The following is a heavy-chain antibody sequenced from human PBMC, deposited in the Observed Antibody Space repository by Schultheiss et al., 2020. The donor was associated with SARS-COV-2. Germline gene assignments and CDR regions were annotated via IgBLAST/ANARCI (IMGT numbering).Heavy chain of an antibody. CDR1: GFTFSSYG. Sequence: GGSLRLSCAASGFTFSSYGMHWVRQAPGKGLEWVAVISYDGSNKYYADSVKGRFTISRDNSKNTLYLQMNSLRAEDTAVYYCARDPRWFGSPGYWGQGTLVTVSS. CDR3: ARDPRWFGSPGY. CDR2: ISYDGSNK. D-gene: IGHD3-10*01. J-gene: IGHJ4*02. V-gene: IGHV3-30*19.